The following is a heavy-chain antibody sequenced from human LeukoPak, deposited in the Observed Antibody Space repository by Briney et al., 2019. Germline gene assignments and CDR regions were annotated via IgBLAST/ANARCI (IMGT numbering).Heavy chain of an antibody. CDR3: ARGGYSYASFDY. V-gene: IGHV4-59*01. J-gene: IGHJ4*02. D-gene: IGHD5-18*01. CDR1: GGSISSYY. CDR2: IYYSGST. Sequence: SETLSLTCTVSGGSISSYYWSWIRQPPGKGLEWIGYIYYSGSTNYNPSLKSRVTISVDTSKNQFSLKLSSVTAADTAVYCCARGGYSYASFDYWGQGTLVTVSS.